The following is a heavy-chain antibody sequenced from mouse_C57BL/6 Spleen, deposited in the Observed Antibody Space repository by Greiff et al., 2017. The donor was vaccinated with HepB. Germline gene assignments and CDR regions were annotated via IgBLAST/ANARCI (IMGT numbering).Heavy chain of an antibody. V-gene: IGHV1-53*01. CDR2: INPSNGGT. D-gene: IGHD2-5*01. J-gene: IGHJ2*01. Sequence: VQLQQPWTELVKPGASVKLSCKASGYTFTSYWMHWVKQRPGQGLEWIGNINPSNGGTNYNEKFKSKATLTVDKSSSTAYMQLSSLTSEDSAVYYCARDYYSNYDYFDYWGQGTTLTVSS. CDR1: GYTFTSYW. CDR3: ARDYYSNYDYFDY.